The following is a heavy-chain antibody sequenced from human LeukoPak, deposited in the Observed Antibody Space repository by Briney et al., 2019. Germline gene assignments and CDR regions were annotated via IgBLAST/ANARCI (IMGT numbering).Heavy chain of an antibody. D-gene: IGHD3-3*01. J-gene: IGHJ4*02. Sequence: QVQLQDSGPGLVKPSQTLSLTCTVSGGSISSGDYYLSGIRPPPGKGLEWIGYIYYRGGTNYNPSLKSRVTISVDTSKNQFSLKLSSVTAADTAVYYCARGPGITIFGVARGGPFGYWGQGTLVTVSS. CDR3: ARGPGITIFGVARGGPFGY. V-gene: IGHV4-30-4*08. CDR1: GGSISSGDYY. CDR2: IYYRGGT.